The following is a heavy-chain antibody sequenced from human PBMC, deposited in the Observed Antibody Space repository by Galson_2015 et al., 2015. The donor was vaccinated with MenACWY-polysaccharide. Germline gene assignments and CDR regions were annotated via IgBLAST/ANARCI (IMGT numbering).Heavy chain of an antibody. CDR3: ARDDRRVRGVFNWFDP. J-gene: IGHJ5*02. CDR1: GFTFSSYG. CDR2: IWYDGSNK. Sequence: SLRLSCAASGFTFSSYGMHWVRQAPGKGLEWVAVIWYDGSNKYYADSVKGRFTISRDNSKNTLYLQMNSLRVEDTAVYYCARDDRRVRGVFNWFDPWGQGTLVTVSS. V-gene: IGHV3-33*01. D-gene: IGHD3-10*01.